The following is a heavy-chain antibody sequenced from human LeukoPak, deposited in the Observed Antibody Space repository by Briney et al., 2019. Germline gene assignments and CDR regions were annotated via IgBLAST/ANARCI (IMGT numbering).Heavy chain of an antibody. CDR1: GFTFSSYG. J-gene: IGHJ6*03. V-gene: IGHV3-30*02. D-gene: IGHD5-12*01. CDR3: AREHSGYDFPGRDYYYMDV. Sequence: LPGGSLRLSCAASGFTFSSYGMHWVRQAPGKGLEWVAFIRYDGSNKYYADSVKGRFTISRDNSKNTLYLQMNSLRAEDTAVYYCAREHSGYDFPGRDYYYMDVWGKGTTVTVSS. CDR2: IRYDGSNK.